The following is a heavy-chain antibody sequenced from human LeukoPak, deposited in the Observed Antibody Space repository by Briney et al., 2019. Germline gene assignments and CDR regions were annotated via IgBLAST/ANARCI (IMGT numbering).Heavy chain of an antibody. Sequence: GGSLRLSCEVSGFTFDDYGMNWVRQRPGKGLEWVSDINWNGGITSYAASVRGRFTVSRDNARNLLYLQMTSLSVEDTALYYCARRKDMADFGSAYYPLDHGGQGTLVTVS. CDR1: GFTFDDYG. CDR2: INWNGGIT. D-gene: IGHD3-3*01. CDR3: ARRKDMADFGSAYYPLDH. J-gene: IGHJ5*02. V-gene: IGHV3-20*04.